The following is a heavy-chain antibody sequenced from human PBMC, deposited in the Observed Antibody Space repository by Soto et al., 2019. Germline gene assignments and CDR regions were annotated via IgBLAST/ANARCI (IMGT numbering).Heavy chain of an antibody. CDR1: GFTFNYYW. V-gene: IGHV3-74*01. CDR3: AKGGRQWLVTSDFNY. J-gene: IGHJ4*02. Sequence: PGGSLRLSCAASGFTFNYYWMHWVRQAPGQGLVWVAHIQNDGSRTTYADSVKGRFTISRDSSKNTVSLEMTSLRAEDTAVYYCAKGGRQWLVTSDFNYWGQGALVTVSS. D-gene: IGHD6-19*01. CDR2: IQNDGSRT.